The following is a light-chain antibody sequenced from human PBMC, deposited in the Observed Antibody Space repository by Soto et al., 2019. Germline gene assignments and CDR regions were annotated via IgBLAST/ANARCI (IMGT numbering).Light chain of an antibody. V-gene: IGKV1-17*01. CDR1: QAIRDD. Sequence: DIQMTQSPSSLSASVGDRVTITCRASQAIRDDLGWYQQNPGKAPKRLIFDAVTLQNGVPPRFSASGSGTEFTLTISSLQPEDFASYYCLQHNSYPLTFGGGTKVEI. J-gene: IGKJ4*01. CDR3: LQHNSYPLT. CDR2: DAV.